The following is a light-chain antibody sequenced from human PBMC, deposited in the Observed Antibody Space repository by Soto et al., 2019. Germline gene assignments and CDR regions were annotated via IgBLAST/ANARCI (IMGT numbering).Light chain of an antibody. CDR2: EVS. V-gene: IGLV2-14*01. CDR3: SSYTTSSTLYVV. CDR1: SSDVGACNY. Sequence: QSALTQPASVSGSPGQSITISCTGTSSDVGACNYVSWYQQHPGKAPKLMIYEVSNRPSGVSNRFSGSKSGNTASLTISGLQAEDEADYYCSSYTTSSTLYVVFGGGTKVTVL. J-gene: IGLJ2*01.